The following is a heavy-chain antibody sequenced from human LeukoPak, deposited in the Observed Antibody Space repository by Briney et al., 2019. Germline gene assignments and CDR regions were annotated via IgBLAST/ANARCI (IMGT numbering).Heavy chain of an antibody. CDR3: AKDVSKAVTGHFNY. J-gene: IGHJ4*02. D-gene: IGHD6-19*01. Sequence: GGSLRLSCAASGFTFSSYAMSWVRQAPGKGLEWVSAIGGRGGSSYYADSVEGRFTISRDNSKNTLYLQMNSLRAEDTAVYYCAKDVSKAVTGHFNYWGQGTLVTVSS. CDR1: GFTFSSYA. CDR2: IGGRGGSS. V-gene: IGHV3-23*01.